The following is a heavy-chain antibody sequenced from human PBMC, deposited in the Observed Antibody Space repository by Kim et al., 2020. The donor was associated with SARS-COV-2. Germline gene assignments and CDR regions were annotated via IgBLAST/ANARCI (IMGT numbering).Heavy chain of an antibody. D-gene: IGHD1-26*01. CDR3: ARVFDVGATSPWFDP. CDR1: GGSISSYY. Sequence: SETLSLTCTVSGGSISSYYWSWIRQPPGKGLEWIGYIYYSGSTNYNPSLKSRVTISVDTSKNQFSLMLSSVTAADTAVYYCARVFDVGATSPWFDPWGQGTLVTVSS. CDR2: IYYSGST. V-gene: IGHV4-59*01. J-gene: IGHJ5*02.